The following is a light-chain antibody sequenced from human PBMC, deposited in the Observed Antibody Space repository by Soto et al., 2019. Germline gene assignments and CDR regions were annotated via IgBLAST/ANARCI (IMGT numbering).Light chain of an antibody. CDR2: DAS. V-gene: IGKV1-5*01. CDR1: QRIDTW. Sequence: DIQMTQSPATLAASVGDRVSITCRASQRIDTWLAWYQQKPGKAPDLLIYDASSLESGVPSRFSGSGSGTEFTLTISSLQPDDFATYYCQQYNSYSGTFGQGTKVDIK. CDR3: QQYNSYSGT. J-gene: IGKJ1*01.